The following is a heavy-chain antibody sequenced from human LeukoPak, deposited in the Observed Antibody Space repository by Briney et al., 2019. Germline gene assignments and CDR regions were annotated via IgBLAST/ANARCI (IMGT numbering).Heavy chain of an antibody. D-gene: IGHD6-13*01. CDR2: ISAYNGNT. Sequence: GASVKVSCKASGYTFTSYGISWVRQAPGQGLEWMGWISAYNGNTKYGQKLQGRVTMTRDTSISTAYMELSRLRSDDTAVYYCARALGYSSSHDYWDQGTLVTVSS. CDR3: ARALGYSSSHDY. J-gene: IGHJ4*02. CDR1: GYTFTSYG. V-gene: IGHV1-18*01.